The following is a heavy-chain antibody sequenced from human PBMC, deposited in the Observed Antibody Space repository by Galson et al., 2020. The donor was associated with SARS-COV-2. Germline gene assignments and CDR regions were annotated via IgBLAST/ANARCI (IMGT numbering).Heavy chain of an antibody. V-gene: IGHV3-9*01. Sequence: GGSLRLSCAASTFTFENYAMHWVRQAPGKGLEWVSGINWNRGSIDYADSVKGRFTISRDNANNSLYLQMNSLRAEDTALYYCVKDIGDYYDTSGYYGAFDLWGQGTLVTVS. CDR1: TFTFENYA. CDR3: VKDIGDYYDTSGYYGAFDL. J-gene: IGHJ3*01. D-gene: IGHD3-22*01. CDR2: INWNRGSI.